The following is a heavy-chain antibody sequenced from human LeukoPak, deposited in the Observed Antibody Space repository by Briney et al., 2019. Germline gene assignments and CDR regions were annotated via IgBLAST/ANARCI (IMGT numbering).Heavy chain of an antibody. CDR3: ARDVTIFGVVNGHGN. V-gene: IGHV1-18*01. Sequence: ASVKVSCKASGYTFTSYGISWVRQAPGQGLKWMGWISAYNGNTNYAQKLQGRVTMTTDTSTSTAYMELRSLRSDDTAVYYCARDVTIFGVVNGHGNWGQGTLVTVSS. CDR1: GYTFTSYG. D-gene: IGHD3-3*01. J-gene: IGHJ4*02. CDR2: ISAYNGNT.